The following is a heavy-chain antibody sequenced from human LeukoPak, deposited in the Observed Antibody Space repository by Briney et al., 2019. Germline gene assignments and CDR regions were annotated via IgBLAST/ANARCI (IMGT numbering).Heavy chain of an antibody. Sequence: SGGSLRLSCAASGFTFSDHDMNWVRQAPGKGLEWVSYNKTTGTPIYYSDSVKGRFTISRDNAKNSLYLQMNSLRDEDTAVYFCARDLYDRATDYWGQGTLVTVSS. CDR3: ARDLYDRATDY. CDR2: NKTTGTPI. J-gene: IGHJ4*02. D-gene: IGHD2-8*01. V-gene: IGHV3-48*02. CDR1: GFTFSDHD.